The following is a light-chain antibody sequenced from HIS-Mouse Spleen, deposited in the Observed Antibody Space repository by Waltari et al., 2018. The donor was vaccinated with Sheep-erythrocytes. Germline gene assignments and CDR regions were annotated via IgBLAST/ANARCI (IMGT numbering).Light chain of an antibody. CDR1: SSHVGGSNL. V-gene: IGLV2-23*01. CDR3: CSYAGSSTPWV. J-gene: IGLJ3*02. CDR2: EGS. Sequence: QSALTQPPSVSGSPGPSITLSCTGTSSHVGGSNLVSWYQQHPGKAPKLMIYEGSKRPSGVSNRFSGSKSGNTASLTISGLQAEDEADYYCCSYAGSSTPWVFGGGTKLTVL.